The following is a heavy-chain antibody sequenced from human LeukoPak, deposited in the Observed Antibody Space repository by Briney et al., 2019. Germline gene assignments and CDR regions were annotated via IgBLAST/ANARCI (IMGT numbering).Heavy chain of an antibody. V-gene: IGHV4-59*08. Sequence: SETLSLTCTVSGGSISPYYWSWIRQPPGKGLEWIGYIYSSGSANYNPSLKSRVTISVDTSKSQFSLKLSSVTAADTAVYYCARMGGYSGYATHWGQGTLVTVSS. CDR3: ARMGGYSGYATH. CDR1: GGSISPYY. J-gene: IGHJ4*02. CDR2: IYSSGSA. D-gene: IGHD5-12*01.